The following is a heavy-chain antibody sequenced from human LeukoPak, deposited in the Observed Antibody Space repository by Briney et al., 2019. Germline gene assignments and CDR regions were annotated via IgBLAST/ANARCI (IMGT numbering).Heavy chain of an antibody. CDR1: GFTFSPYW. CDR2: IKPDGSGK. J-gene: IGHJ4*02. D-gene: IGHD3-22*01. CDR3: VRPGDSSGYYDY. Sequence: PGGSLRLSCAASGFTFSPYWMSWVRQAPGKGLEWVASIKPDGSGKYYVDSVKGRFTISRDNAKNALYLQLNSLRAEDTAVYFCVRPGDSSGYYDYWGQGTLVTVSS. V-gene: IGHV3-7*01.